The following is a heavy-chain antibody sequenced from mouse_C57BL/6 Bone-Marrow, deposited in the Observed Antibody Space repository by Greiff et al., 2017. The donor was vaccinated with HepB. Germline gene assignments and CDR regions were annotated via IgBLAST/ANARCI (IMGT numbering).Heavy chain of an antibody. CDR1: GFTFSDYY. CDR3: ARHGGLFDGYSFGYFDV. D-gene: IGHD2-3*01. V-gene: IGHV5-12*01. CDR2: ISNGGGST. Sequence: EVQGVESGGGLVQPGGSLKLSCAASGFTFSDYYMYWVRQTPEKRLEWVAYISNGGGSTYYPDTVKGRFTISRDNAKNTLYLQMSRLKSEDTAMYYCARHGGLFDGYSFGYFDVWGTGTTVTVSS. J-gene: IGHJ1*03.